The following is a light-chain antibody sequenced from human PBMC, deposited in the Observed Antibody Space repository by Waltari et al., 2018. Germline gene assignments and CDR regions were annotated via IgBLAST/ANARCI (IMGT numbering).Light chain of an antibody. J-gene: IGKJ1*01. Sequence: EIMLTQSPGTLSLSPGERATLPCRASQSIGRYLVWYQQKPGQAPRLLMYEASSRATGIPDRFSGSGSGTDFSLTISRLEPEDFAVYYCQNHERLPATFGQGTKLEIK. CDR3: QNHERLPAT. CDR1: QSIGRY. V-gene: IGKV3-20*01. CDR2: EAS.